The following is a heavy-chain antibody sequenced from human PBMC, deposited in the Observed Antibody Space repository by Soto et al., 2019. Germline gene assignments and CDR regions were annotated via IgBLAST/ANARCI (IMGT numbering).Heavy chain of an antibody. CDR1: GFTFSSYA. V-gene: IGHV3-30-3*01. Sequence: QVQLVESGGGVVQPGRSLRLSCAASGFTFSSYAMHWVRQAPGKGLEWVAVISYDGSNKYYADSVKGRFTISRDNSKNTLYLQMTSLKIEDTAVYYCARADYGSETTPGFYWGQGTLVTVSS. CDR3: ARADYGSETTPGFY. J-gene: IGHJ4*02. CDR2: ISYDGSNK. D-gene: IGHD3-10*01.